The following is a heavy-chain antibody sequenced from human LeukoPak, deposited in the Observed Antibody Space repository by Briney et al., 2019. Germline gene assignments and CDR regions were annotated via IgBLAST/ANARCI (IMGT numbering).Heavy chain of an antibody. CDR3: ARGIVVVPAAMKGQDWFDP. Sequence: PSQTLSLTCTVSGGSISGVSYYWSWIRQPAGKGLEWIGRIYTSGSTNYNPSLKSRVTISVDTPKNQFSLKLSSVTAADTAVYYCARGIVVVPAAMKGQDWFDPWGQGTLVTVSS. D-gene: IGHD2-2*01. CDR2: IYTSGST. J-gene: IGHJ5*02. CDR1: GGSISGVSYY. V-gene: IGHV4-61*02.